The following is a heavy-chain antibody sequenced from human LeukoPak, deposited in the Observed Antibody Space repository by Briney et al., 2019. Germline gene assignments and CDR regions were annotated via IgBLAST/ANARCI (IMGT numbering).Heavy chain of an antibody. Sequence: SETLSLTCTVSGGSISSYYWSWIRQPPGKGLEWIGYIYYSGSTNYNPSLKSRVTISVDTSKNQFSLKLSSVTAADTAVYYCARRGWFREFPNAFDIWGQGTMVTVSS. CDR1: GGSISSYY. CDR3: ARRGWFREFPNAFDI. V-gene: IGHV4-59*08. D-gene: IGHD3-10*01. J-gene: IGHJ3*02. CDR2: IYYSGST.